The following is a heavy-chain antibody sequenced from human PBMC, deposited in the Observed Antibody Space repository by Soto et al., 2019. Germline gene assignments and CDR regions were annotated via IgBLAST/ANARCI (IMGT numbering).Heavy chain of an antibody. Sequence: ASVKVSCKASGYTLHRYYLNWVRQATGQGLEWMGWMSPNSGNTGYAQKFQGRVTMTRNTSISTAYMELSSLRSEDTAVYYCARGTEYSSSYRYYYYMDVWGKGTTVTVSS. CDR2: MSPNSGNT. D-gene: IGHD6-6*01. J-gene: IGHJ6*03. V-gene: IGHV1-8*01. CDR3: ARGTEYSSSYRYYYYMDV. CDR1: GYTLHRYY.